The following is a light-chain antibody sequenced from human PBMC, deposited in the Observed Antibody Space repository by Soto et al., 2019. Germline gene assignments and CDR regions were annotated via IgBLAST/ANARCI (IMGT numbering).Light chain of an antibody. CDR3: QQYDRYPLA. CDR1: QSITSW. Sequence: DIQMTQSPSTLSASVGDRVTITCRASQSITSWLAWYQQKPGKAPKLLISKASSLESGVPSRFSGSGSGTEFTLTISSLQPDDFATYHCQQYDRYPLAFGGGTKVEIK. V-gene: IGKV1-5*03. J-gene: IGKJ4*01. CDR2: KAS.